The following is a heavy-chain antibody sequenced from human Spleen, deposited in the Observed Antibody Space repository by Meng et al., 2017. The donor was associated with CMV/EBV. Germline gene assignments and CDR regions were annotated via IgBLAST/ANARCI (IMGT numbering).Heavy chain of an antibody. CDR2: IYSGGST. Sequence: GESLKISCAASGFTVSSNYMSWVRQAPGKGLEWVSVIYSGGSTYYADSVKGRFTISRDNSKNTLYLQMNSLRAEDTAVYYCASSYGQKGYWGQGTLVTVSS. J-gene: IGHJ4*02. CDR1: GFTVSSNY. V-gene: IGHV3-53*01. D-gene: IGHD3-16*01. CDR3: ASSYGQKGY.